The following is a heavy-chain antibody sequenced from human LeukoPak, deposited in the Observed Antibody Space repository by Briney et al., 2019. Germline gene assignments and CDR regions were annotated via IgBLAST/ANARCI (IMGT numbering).Heavy chain of an antibody. D-gene: IGHD2-2*01. V-gene: IGHV3-23*01. J-gene: IGHJ4*02. CDR2: ISGSGGNT. CDR3: AKDPRAISGY. Sequence: GGSLRLSCAVSGFTFSNYAMSWVRQAPGKGLEWVSGISGSGGNTDYADSVRGRFTISRDNSKNTLYLQINSLRAEDTAIYYCAKDPRAISGYWGQGTLVIVSS. CDR1: GFTFSNYA.